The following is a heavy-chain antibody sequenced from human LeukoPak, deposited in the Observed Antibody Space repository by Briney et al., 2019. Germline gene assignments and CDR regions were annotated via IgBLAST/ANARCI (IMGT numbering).Heavy chain of an antibody. Sequence: GRSLRLSCAASGFTFSSYGMHWVRQAPGKGLEWVAVISYDGSNKYYADSVKGRLTISRDNSKNTLYLQMNSLRAEDTAVYYCAKGGREVDYWGQGTLVTVSS. J-gene: IGHJ4*02. V-gene: IGHV3-30*18. D-gene: IGHD3-10*01. CDR2: ISYDGSNK. CDR3: AKGGREVDY. CDR1: GFTFSSYG.